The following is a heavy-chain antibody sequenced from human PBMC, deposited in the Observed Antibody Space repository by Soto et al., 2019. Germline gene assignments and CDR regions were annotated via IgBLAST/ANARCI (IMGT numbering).Heavy chain of an antibody. CDR3: ARQGFGELPARVDV. V-gene: IGHV4-59*08. D-gene: IGHD3-10*01. J-gene: IGHJ6*02. CDR1: GCSISRYY. Sequence: SNTPSLTCTVYGCSISRYYWSWIRQRPGKGLEWIGYIYYSGSTNYNPSLKSRVTISVDTSKNQFSLKLSSVTAADTAVYYCARQGFGELPARVDVWGPGTTDNVSS. CDR2: IYYSGST.